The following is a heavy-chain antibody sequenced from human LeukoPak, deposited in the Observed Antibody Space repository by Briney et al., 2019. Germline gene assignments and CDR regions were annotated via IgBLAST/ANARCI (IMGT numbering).Heavy chain of an antibody. J-gene: IGHJ5*02. CDR1: GYTFTGYY. CDR3: ARAHQYSSGWDYNWFDP. V-gene: IGHV1-2*02. CDR2: INPNSGGT. D-gene: IGHD6-19*01. Sequence: ASVKVSCKASGYTFTGYYMHWVRQAPGQGLEWMGWINPNSGGTNYAQKFQGRVTMTRDTSISTAYMELSRLRSDATAAYYCARAHQYSSGWDYNWFDPCGQGTLVTVSS.